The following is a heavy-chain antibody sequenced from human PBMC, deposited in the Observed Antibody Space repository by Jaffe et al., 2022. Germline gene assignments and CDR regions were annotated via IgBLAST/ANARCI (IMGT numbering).Heavy chain of an antibody. J-gene: IGHJ6*03. CDR3: ARGPYYDYVWGSYRPRKDYYYYYMDV. Sequence: QVQLQQWGAGLLKPSETLSLTCAVYGGSFSGYYWSWIRQPPGKGLEWIGEINHSGSTNYNPSLKSRVTISVDTSKNQFSLKLSSVTAADTAVYYCARGPYYDYVWGSYRPRKDYYYYYMDVWGKGTTVTVSS. CDR2: INHSGST. D-gene: IGHD3-16*02. CDR1: GGSFSGYY. V-gene: IGHV4-34*01.